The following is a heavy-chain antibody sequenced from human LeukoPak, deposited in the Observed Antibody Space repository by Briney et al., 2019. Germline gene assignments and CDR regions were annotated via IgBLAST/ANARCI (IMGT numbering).Heavy chain of an antibody. CDR3: AREHYYGSGSYWVNWFDP. D-gene: IGHD3-10*01. Sequence: KPSETLSLTCTVSGGSISSSSYYWGWIRQPPGKGLEWIGSIYYSGSTYYNPSLKSRVTISVDTSKNQFSLKLSSVTAADTAVYYCAREHYYGSGSYWVNWFDPWGQGTLVTVSS. J-gene: IGHJ5*02. V-gene: IGHV4-39*07. CDR2: IYYSGST. CDR1: GGSISSSSYY.